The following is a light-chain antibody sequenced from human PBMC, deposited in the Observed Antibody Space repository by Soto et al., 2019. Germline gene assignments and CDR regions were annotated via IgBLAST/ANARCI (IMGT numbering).Light chain of an antibody. V-gene: IGKV3-15*01. CDR2: GAS. CDR3: QQYNNWPPPLT. CDR1: QSVSSN. Sequence: EIVMTQSPATLSVSPGERATLSCRASQSVSSNLAWYQQKPGQAPRLLLYGASTRATGIPARFSGSGSGTEFTTPISSLQSEDFAVYYCQQYNNWPPPLTFGGGTKVEIK. J-gene: IGKJ4*01.